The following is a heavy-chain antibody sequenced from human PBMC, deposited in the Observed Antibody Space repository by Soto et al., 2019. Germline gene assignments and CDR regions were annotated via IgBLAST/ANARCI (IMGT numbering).Heavy chain of an antibody. CDR3: ARDHQGSVAFDI. J-gene: IGHJ3*02. CDR2: IWYDGSNK. CDR1: GFTFSSYG. V-gene: IGHV3-33*01. Sequence: GGSLRLSCAASGFTFSSYGMHWVRQAPGKGLEWVAVIWYDGSNKYYADSVKGRFTISRDNSKNTLYLQMNSLRAEDTAVYYCARDHQGSVAFDIWGQGTLVTVSS.